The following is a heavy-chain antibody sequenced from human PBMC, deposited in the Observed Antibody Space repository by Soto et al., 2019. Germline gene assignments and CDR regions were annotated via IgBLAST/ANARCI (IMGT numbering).Heavy chain of an antibody. CDR3: ARTYYDFWSGYSNAFDY. Sequence: SETLSLTCTVSGGSISSSSYYWGWIRQPPGKGLEWIGSIYYSGSTYYNPSLKSRVTISVDTSKNQFSLKLSSVTAADTAVYYCARTYYDFWSGYSNAFDYWGQGTRVTVS. CDR2: IYYSGST. D-gene: IGHD3-3*01. V-gene: IGHV4-39*01. CDR1: GGSISSSSYY. J-gene: IGHJ4*02.